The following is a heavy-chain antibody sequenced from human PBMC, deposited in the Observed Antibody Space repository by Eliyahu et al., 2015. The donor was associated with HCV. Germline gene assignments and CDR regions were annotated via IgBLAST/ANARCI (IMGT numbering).Heavy chain of an antibody. CDR3: ARLPYCSGGPCYTLSFDF. Sequence: QLQLQESGPGLVKPSETLSLTCTVXGGSXSSXSXYWGWIRQPPGKGLEWLGTIFYGGSTNYNPSLKSRVTISKDTSKNQLSLKLRSVTAADTGVYYCARLPYCSGGPCYTLSFDFWGQGTLVTVSS. D-gene: IGHD2-15*01. CDR1: GGSXSSXSXY. CDR2: IFYGGST. V-gene: IGHV4-39*01. J-gene: IGHJ4*02.